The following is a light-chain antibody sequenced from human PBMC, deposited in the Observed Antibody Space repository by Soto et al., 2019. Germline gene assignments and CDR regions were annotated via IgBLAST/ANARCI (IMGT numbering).Light chain of an antibody. CDR1: QSIFYSSNNKNY. CDR2: WAS. CDR3: QQYYSAPTWT. V-gene: IGKV4-1*01. Sequence: DIVMTQSPDSLAVSPGERATINCKSSQSIFYSSNNKNYLAWFQQKPGQPPKLLIYWASTRESGVPDRFSGSGSGTDFTLTISSLQAEDVAVYYCQQYYSAPTWTFGQGTKVDIK. J-gene: IGKJ1*01.